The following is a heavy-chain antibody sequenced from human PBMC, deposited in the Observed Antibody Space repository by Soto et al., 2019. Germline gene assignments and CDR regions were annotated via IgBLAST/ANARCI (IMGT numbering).Heavy chain of an antibody. Sequence: SGPTLVNPTQTLTLTCTFSGFSPSTSGMCVSWIRQPPGKALEWLARIDWDDDKYYSTSLKTRLTISKDTSKNQVVLTMTNMDPVDTATYYCARIFSGDSSSFKGYGMDVWGQGTTVTVSS. D-gene: IGHD6-13*01. J-gene: IGHJ6*02. CDR1: GFSPSTSGMC. V-gene: IGHV2-70*11. CDR3: ARIFSGDSSSFKGYGMDV. CDR2: IDWDDDK.